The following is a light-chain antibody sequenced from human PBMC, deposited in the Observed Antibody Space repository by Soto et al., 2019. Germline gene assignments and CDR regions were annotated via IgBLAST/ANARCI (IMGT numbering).Light chain of an antibody. J-gene: IGLJ1*01. CDR1: SSDVGGYNY. V-gene: IGLV2-14*03. CDR3: SSYTSSSTLEV. Sequence: QSVLTQPASVSGSPGQSITISCTGTSSDVGGYNYVSWYQQHPGKAPKLVIYDVNNRPSGVSNRFSGSKSGNTASLTISGLQAEDDADYYCSSYTSSSTLEVFGTGTKVTVL. CDR2: DVN.